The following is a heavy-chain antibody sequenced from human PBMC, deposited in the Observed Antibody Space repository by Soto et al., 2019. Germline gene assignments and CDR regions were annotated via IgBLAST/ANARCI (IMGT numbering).Heavy chain of an antibody. CDR1: GGSISSYY. J-gene: IGHJ3*02. CDR2: IYYSGST. D-gene: IGHD3-16*02. V-gene: IGHV4-59*01. CDR3: ASFSDYIWGSYRSNDAFDI. Sequence: PSETLCLTCTVSGGSISSYYWSWIRQPPGKGLEWIGYIYYSGSTNYNPSLKSRVTISVDTSKNQFSLKLSSVTAADTAVYYCASFSDYIWGSYRSNDAFDIWGQGTMVTVSS.